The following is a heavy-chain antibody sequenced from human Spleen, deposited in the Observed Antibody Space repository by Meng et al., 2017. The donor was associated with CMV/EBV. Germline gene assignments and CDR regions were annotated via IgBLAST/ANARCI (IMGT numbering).Heavy chain of an antibody. CDR2: MNPNSGNT. CDR1: GYTFTSYD. Sequence: ASVKVSCKASGYTFTSYDINWVRQATGQGLEWMGWMNPNSGNTGYAQKFQGRVTMTRNTSISTAYMELSSLRSEDTAVYYCARFGYCTNGVCYRDYYYYGMDVWGQGTTVTVSS. V-gene: IGHV1-8*02. CDR3: ARFGYCTNGVCYRDYYYYGMDV. D-gene: IGHD2-8*01. J-gene: IGHJ6*02.